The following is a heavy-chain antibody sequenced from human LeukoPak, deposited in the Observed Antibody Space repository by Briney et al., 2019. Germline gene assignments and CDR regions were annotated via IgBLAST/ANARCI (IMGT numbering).Heavy chain of an antibody. D-gene: IGHD2-15*01. CDR3: ARTTEGYCRGVSCYDYYYYMDV. CDR1: GGSISSYY. J-gene: IGHJ6*03. Sequence: PSETLSLTCTVSGGSISSYYWSWIRQPAGKGLEWIGRIYTSGSTNYNPSLKSRVTMSVDTSKNQFSLKLSSVTAADTAVYYCARTTEGYCRGVSCYDYYYYMDVWGKGTTVTVSS. V-gene: IGHV4-4*07. CDR2: IYTSGST.